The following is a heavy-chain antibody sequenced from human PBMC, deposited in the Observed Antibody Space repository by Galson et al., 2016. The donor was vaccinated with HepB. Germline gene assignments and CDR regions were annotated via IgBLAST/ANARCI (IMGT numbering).Heavy chain of an antibody. V-gene: IGHV3-33*01. J-gene: IGHJ5*02. CDR2: IWYDGSRK. D-gene: IGHD3-22*01. CDR3: VREATDSDEFMGWFDP. CDR1: GFNFGNYG. Sequence: SLRLSCAASGFNFGNYGMHWVRQAPGKGLEWMAVIWYDGSRKYYGDSVKGRFTISRDNSKDTLYLDMTNLGVADTAVYYCVREATDSDEFMGWFDPWGQGILVTVS.